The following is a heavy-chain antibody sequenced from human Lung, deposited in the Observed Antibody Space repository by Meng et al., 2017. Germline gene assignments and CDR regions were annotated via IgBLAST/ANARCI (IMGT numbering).Heavy chain of an antibody. CDR1: GGSFSDYH. D-gene: IGHD4-11*01. CDR3: ARGPTTMAHDFDY. CDR2: INHSGST. Sequence: QVQIQQWGSGLLKASETLSLTCVFSGGSFSDYHWSWIRQPRGKELEWIGEINHSGSTNYNPSLEGRATISVDTSQNNLSLKLSSVTAADSAVYYCARGPTTMAHDFDYWGQGTLVTVSS. J-gene: IGHJ4*02. V-gene: IGHV4-34*01.